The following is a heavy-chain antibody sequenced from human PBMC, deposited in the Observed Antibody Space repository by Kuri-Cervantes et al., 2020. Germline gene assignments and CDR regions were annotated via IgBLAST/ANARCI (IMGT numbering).Heavy chain of an antibody. Sequence: SVKVSCKASGGTFSSYAISWVRQAPGQGLEWMGGIIPIFGTANYAQKFQGRVTITADESTSTAYMELSSLRSDDTAVYYCARGWHPHDGYSSAGFNYWGQGTLVTVSS. CDR3: ARGWHPHDGYSSAGFNY. CDR2: IIPIFGTA. D-gene: IGHD6-19*01. CDR1: GGTFSSYA. J-gene: IGHJ4*02. V-gene: IGHV1-69*13.